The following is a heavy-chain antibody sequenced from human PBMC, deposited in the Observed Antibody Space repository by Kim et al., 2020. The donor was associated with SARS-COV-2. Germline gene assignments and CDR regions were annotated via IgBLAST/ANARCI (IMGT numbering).Heavy chain of an antibody. V-gene: IGHV3-23*01. J-gene: IGHJ4*02. D-gene: IGHD2-2*01. CDR2: ISGSGGST. CDR3: AKDERGVVVPAAISV. CDR1: GFTFSSYA. Sequence: GGSLRLSCAASGFTFSSYAMSWVRQAPGKGLEWVSAISGSGGSTYYADSVKGRFTISRDNSKNTLYLQMNSLRAEDTAVYYCAKDERGVVVPAAISVWGQGTLVTVSS.